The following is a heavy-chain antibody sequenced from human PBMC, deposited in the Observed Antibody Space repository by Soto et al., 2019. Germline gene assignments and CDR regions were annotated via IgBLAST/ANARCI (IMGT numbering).Heavy chain of an antibody. V-gene: IGHV3-33*01. J-gene: IGHJ6*02. CDR3: ASDLVGASDSYGLAV. D-gene: IGHD1-26*01. Sequence: TGGSLRLSCAASGFTFSNYGMHWVRQAPGKGLEWVAIIWHDGNNKYYADSVRGRFIISRDNSKNRLYLQMNSLRAEDTAVYYCASDLVGASDSYGLAVWGQGTPVTVSS. CDR2: IWHDGNNK. CDR1: GFTFSNYG.